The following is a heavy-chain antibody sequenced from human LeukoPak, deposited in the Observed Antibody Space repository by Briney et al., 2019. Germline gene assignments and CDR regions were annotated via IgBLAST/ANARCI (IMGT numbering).Heavy chain of an antibody. CDR1: GFAFGYYW. CDR3: ARLSAQPGGAEDS. Sequence: GGSLRLSCAGSGFAFGYYWMNWVRQAPGKGLEWVANIKPDGSEKFYVDSVKGRFTISRDNAKNSLYLQMNSLRAEDTAVYYCARLSAQPGGAEDSWGQGTLVTVSS. D-gene: IGHD2-21*01. V-gene: IGHV3-7*03. J-gene: IGHJ4*02. CDR2: IKPDGSEK.